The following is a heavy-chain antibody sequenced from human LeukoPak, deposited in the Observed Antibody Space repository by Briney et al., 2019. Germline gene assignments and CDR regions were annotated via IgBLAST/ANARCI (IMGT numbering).Heavy chain of an antibody. Sequence: ASVKVSCKASGYTFTSYGISWVRQAPGQGLEWMGWIGAYNGNTNYAQKLQGRVTMTTDTSTSTAYMELRSLRSDDTAVYYCARDLTIFGPYGMDVWGQGTTVTVSS. CDR2: IGAYNGNT. D-gene: IGHD3-3*01. CDR1: GYTFTSYG. V-gene: IGHV1-18*01. J-gene: IGHJ6*02. CDR3: ARDLTIFGPYGMDV.